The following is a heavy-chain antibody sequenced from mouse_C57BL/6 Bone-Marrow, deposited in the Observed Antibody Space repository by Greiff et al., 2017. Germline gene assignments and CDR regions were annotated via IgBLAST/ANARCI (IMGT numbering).Heavy chain of an antibody. CDR1: GYTFTSYW. D-gene: IGHD1-1*01. J-gene: IGHJ4*01. Sequence: QVQLQQPGAELVMPGASVKLSCKASGYTFTSYWMHWVKQRPGQGLEWIGEIDPSDSYTIYNQKFKGQSPLTVDKSSSTAYMQLSSLASEDSAVYCCARGGYYYYGNAREGWGQGASVPVAS. V-gene: IGHV1-69*01. CDR2: IDPSDSYT. CDR3: ARGGYYYYGNAREG.